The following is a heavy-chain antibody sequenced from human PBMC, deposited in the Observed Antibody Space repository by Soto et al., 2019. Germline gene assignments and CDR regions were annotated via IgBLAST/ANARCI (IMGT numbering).Heavy chain of an antibody. J-gene: IGHJ6*02. V-gene: IGHV1-69*13. CDR2: IIPIFGTA. D-gene: IGHD3-10*01. CDR1: GGTFSSYA. CDR3: ARGWVTMVRGVIGTAYYYYYGMDV. Sequence: GASVKVSCKASGGTFSSYAISWVRQAPGQGLEWMGGIIPIFGTANYAQKFQGRVTITADESTSTAYMELSSLRSEDTAVCYCARGWVTMVRGVIGTAYYYYYGMDVWGQGTTVTVSS.